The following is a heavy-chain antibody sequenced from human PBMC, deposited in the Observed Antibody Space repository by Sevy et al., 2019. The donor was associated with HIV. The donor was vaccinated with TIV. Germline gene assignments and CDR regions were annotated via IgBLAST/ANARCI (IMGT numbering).Heavy chain of an antibody. V-gene: IGHV3-23*01. Sequence: GGSLRLSCVASRFTFTNYPMSWVRQAPGKGLEWVSAISGDGATTYYSDSVKGRFTISRDNSQNTLSLQMNSLRAEDTAVYYCAKGGREYYHDSSGYDFDYWGQGTLVTVSS. CDR1: RFTFTNYP. D-gene: IGHD3-22*01. CDR3: AKGGREYYHDSSGYDFDY. CDR2: ISGDGATT. J-gene: IGHJ4*02.